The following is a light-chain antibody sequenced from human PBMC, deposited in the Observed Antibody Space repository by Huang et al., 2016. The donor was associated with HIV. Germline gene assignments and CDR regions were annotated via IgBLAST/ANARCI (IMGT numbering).Light chain of an antibody. CDR1: QSINNN. CDR3: QQYDNWPET. CDR2: GSS. V-gene: IGKV3-15*01. Sequence: EIVMTQSPATLSVSPGERATLSCRASQSINNNFAWYQQKPGQAPRLLIDGSSTRATDIPARFSGSGSGTEVTRTINSLQSEDSAVYYCQQYDNWPETFGQGTKLEIK. J-gene: IGKJ2*01.